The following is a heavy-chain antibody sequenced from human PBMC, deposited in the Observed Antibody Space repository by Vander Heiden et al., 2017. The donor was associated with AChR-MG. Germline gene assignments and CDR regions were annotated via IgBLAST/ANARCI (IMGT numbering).Heavy chain of an antibody. CDR2: ISYDGSNK. V-gene: IGHV3-30-3*01. J-gene: IGHJ4*02. Sequence: QVQLVESGGGVVQPGRSLRLSCAASGFTFSSYAMHWVRQAPGKGLEWVAVISYDGSNKYYADSVKGRFTISRDNSKNTLYLQMNSLRAEDTAVYYCAREAAAGTGFDYWGQGTLVTVSS. D-gene: IGHD6-13*01. CDR1: GFTFSSYA. CDR3: AREAAAGTGFDY.